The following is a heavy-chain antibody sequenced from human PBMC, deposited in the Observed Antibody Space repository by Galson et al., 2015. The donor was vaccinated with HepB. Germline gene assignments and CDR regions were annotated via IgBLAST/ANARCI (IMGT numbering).Heavy chain of an antibody. CDR3: ARGDIVASYYIAY. V-gene: IGHV3-33*08. CDR2: IWDDGSNK. CDR1: GFTFSSYG. J-gene: IGHJ4*02. D-gene: IGHD5-12*01. Sequence: SLRLSCAASGFTFSSYGMHWVRQAPGKGLEWVSVIWDDGSNKYYADSVKGRFTISRDNSKNTLYLQMNSLRAEDTAVYYCARGDIVASYYIAYWGQGTLVTVSS.